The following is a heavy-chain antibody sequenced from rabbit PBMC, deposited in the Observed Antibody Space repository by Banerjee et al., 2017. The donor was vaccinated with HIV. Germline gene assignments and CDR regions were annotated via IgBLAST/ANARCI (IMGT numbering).Heavy chain of an antibody. CDR3: ARSPDNYSYGSDL. Sequence: QEQLVESGGGLVQPGGSPKLSCKASGFDFSSYGVSWVRQAPGKGLEWIGYIDPVFGSTYYASWVNGRFTISSHNAQNTLYLQLNSLTAADTATYFCARSPDNYSYGSDLWGPGTLVTVS. V-gene: IGHV1S47*01. CDR1: GFDFSSYG. CDR2: IDPVFGST. D-gene: IGHD6-1*01. J-gene: IGHJ4*01.